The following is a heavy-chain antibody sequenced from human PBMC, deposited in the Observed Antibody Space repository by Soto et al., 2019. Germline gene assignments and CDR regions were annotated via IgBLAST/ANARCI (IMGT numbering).Heavy chain of an antibody. V-gene: IGHV3-23*01. Sequence: PGGSLRLSCAASGSTFSSYAMSWVRQAPGKGLEWVSTISGSGGSTHYADSVKGRFTISRDNSKNTLYLQMNSLRADDTAVYFCAKDPPYGAGYFDYWGQGTPVTVSS. D-gene: IGHD3-10*01. CDR3: AKDPPYGAGYFDY. CDR2: ISGSGGST. J-gene: IGHJ4*02. CDR1: GSTFSSYA.